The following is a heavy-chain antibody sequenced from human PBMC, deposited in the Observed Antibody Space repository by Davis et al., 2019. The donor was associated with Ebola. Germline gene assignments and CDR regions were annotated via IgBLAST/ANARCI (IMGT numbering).Heavy chain of an antibody. CDR2: INHSGST. D-gene: IGHD2-2*01. CDR1: GGSFSGYY. CDR3: ARSIIVVVPAAINRYYYYMDV. Sequence: SETLSLTCAVYGGSFSGYYWSWIRQPPGKGLEWIGEINHSGSTNYNPSLKSRVTISVDTSKNQFSLKLSSVTAADTAVYYCARSIIVVVPAAINRYYYYMDVWGKGTTVTVSS. V-gene: IGHV4-34*01. J-gene: IGHJ6*03.